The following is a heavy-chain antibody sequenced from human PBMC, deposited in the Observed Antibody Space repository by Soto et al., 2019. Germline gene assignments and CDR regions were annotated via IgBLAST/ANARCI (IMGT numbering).Heavy chain of an antibody. Sequence: QITLKESGPTLVKPTQTLTLTCTFSGFSLSTTAVSVGWIRQPPGKALEWLALIYWDDDKRYSPSLKSRLTATKYTSKFQVVLTMTDVEPVYTGTNYCSHVLSYWGGGTCYHWVNYMDVWREGTTVAFSS. J-gene: IGHJ6*03. CDR1: GFSLSTTAVS. D-gene: IGHD2-15*01. CDR2: IYWDDDK. CDR3: SHVLSYWGGGTCYHWVNYMDV. V-gene: IGHV2-5*02.